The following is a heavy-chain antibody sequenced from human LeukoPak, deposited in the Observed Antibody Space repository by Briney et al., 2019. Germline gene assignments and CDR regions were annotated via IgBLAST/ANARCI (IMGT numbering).Heavy chain of an antibody. CDR2: IKPDGSEK. D-gene: IGHD3-22*01. Sequence: GGSLRLSCAASGFTFSTYWMSWVRQAPGKGLEWVANIKPDGSEKHYVDSVKGRFTISRDNSKNTLYLQMNSLRAEDTAVYYCAKDSYYDSREFDYWGQGTLVTVSS. J-gene: IGHJ4*02. CDR1: GFTFSTYW. CDR3: AKDSYYDSREFDY. V-gene: IGHV3-7*03.